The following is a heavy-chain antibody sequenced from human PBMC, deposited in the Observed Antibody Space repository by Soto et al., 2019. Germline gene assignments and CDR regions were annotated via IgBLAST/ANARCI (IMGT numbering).Heavy chain of an antibody. CDR3: ARGSMAAAGTDYYYYMDV. CDR1: GFTFSSYS. J-gene: IGHJ6*03. CDR2: ISSSSSYI. D-gene: IGHD6-13*01. V-gene: IGHV3-21*01. Sequence: GGSLRLSCAASGFTFSSYSMNWVRQAPGKGLEWVSSISSSSSYIYYADSVKGRFTISRDNAKNSLYLQMNSLRAEDTAVYYCARGSMAAAGTDYYYYMDVWGKGTTVTVSS.